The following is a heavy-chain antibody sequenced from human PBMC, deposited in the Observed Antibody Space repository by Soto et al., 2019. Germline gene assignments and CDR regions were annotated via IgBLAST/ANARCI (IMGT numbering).Heavy chain of an antibody. CDR2: IYSSGST. D-gene: IGHD1-20*01. Sequence: PSETLSLTCTVSGGSITSSSYYWGWIRQPPGKGLEWIGSIYSSGSTNYNPSLKSRVTISVDTSKNQFSLKLSSVTAADTAVYYCARRYGSAFDFWGQGTMVTVSS. J-gene: IGHJ3*01. V-gene: IGHV4-39*07. CDR3: ARRYGSAFDF. CDR1: GGSITSSSYY.